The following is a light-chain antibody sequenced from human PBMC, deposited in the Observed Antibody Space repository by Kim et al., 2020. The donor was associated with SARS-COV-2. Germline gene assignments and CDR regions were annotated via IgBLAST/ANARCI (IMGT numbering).Light chain of an antibody. Sequence: PASIACSAFQNLEHSDGHTYLSWLQQSPGQAPRLLIYQISNRFSGVPDRFSGSGAGTDFTLKISRVEAEDVAFYYCMQSTLFPRTFGQGTKVDIK. CDR2: QIS. CDR3: MQSTLFPRT. CDR1: QNLEHSDGHTY. V-gene: IGKV2-24*01. J-gene: IGKJ1*01.